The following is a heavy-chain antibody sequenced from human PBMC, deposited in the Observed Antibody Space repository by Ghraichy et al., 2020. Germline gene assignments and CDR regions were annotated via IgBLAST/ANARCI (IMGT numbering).Heavy chain of an antibody. D-gene: IGHD6-6*01. CDR2: INHSGST. J-gene: IGHJ5*02. CDR3: ARPRIAARGDWFDP. Sequence: SQTLSLTCAVYGGSFSGYYWSWIRQPPGKGLEWIGEINHSGSTNYNPSLKSRVTISVDTSKNQFSLKLSSVTAADTAVYYCARPRIAARGDWFDPWGQGTLVTVSS. CDR1: GGSFSGYY. V-gene: IGHV4-34*01.